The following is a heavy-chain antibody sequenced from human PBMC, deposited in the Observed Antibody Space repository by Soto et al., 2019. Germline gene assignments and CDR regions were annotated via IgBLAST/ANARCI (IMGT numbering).Heavy chain of an antibody. D-gene: IGHD3-3*01. Sequence: QLQLQESGPGLVQPSETLSLTCTVSGGSISSRSHYWGWIRQSPGKHLEWIGSSYYRGSTHYNPSLKTRVTISVDTSKNQVSLNVYSVTAADTAVYYCATAAGFGVVTPFFEHWGQGILVTVSS. CDR3: ATAAGFGVVTPFFEH. V-gene: IGHV4-39*01. CDR1: GGSISSRSHY. J-gene: IGHJ4*02. CDR2: SYYRGST.